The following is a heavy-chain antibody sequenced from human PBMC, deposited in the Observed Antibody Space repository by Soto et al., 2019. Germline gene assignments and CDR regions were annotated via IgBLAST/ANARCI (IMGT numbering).Heavy chain of an antibody. Sequence: SETLSLTCTVSGGSISSGDYYWSWIRQPPGKGLEWIGDIYHSGSTYYNPSLKSRVTISVDTSKNQFSLKLSSVTAADTAVYYCARGRLGATIVLYYGMDVWGQGTTVTVSS. J-gene: IGHJ6*02. V-gene: IGHV4-30-4*01. D-gene: IGHD1-26*01. CDR2: IYHSGST. CDR1: GGSISSGDYY. CDR3: ARGRLGATIVLYYGMDV.